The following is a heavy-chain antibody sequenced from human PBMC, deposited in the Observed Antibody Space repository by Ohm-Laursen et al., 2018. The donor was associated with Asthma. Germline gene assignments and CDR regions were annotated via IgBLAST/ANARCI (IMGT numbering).Heavy chain of an antibody. CDR1: GDSFTSGGHY. D-gene: IGHD3-22*01. CDR2: IYYSGIT. J-gene: IGHJ4*02. V-gene: IGHV4-31*03. CDR3: ARGTFYYESTGYYFFDH. Sequence: SQTLSLTCTVSGDSFTSGGHYWSWIRQHPGKGLEWIGYIYYSGITYSNPSLRSRVSISVDTSKSQFSLKLTPVTAADTAVHYCARGTFYYESTGYYFFDHWGQGALVTVSS.